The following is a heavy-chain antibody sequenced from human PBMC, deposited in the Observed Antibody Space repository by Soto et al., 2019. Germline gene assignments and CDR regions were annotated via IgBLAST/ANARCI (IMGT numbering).Heavy chain of an antibody. V-gene: IGHV3-23*01. CDR2: ISGSGDST. D-gene: IGHD3-10*01. J-gene: IGHJ6*02. CDR1: GFTLSNYG. CDR3: AKERGSGSGSLFYYYYGMDV. Sequence: EVQLLESGGGLVQPGGSLRLSCAASGFTLSNYGMSWVRQAPGKGLEWGSVISGSGDSTYYADSVKGRFTISRDNSKNTLYLQMNSLRAEDTAVYYCAKERGSGSGSLFYYYYGMDVWGQGTTVTVSS.